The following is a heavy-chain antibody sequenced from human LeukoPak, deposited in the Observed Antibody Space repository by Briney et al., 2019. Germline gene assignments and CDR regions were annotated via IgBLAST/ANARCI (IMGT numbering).Heavy chain of an antibody. D-gene: IGHD6-19*01. V-gene: IGHV1-69*06. CDR3: ARDWADRSGWYF. Sequence: SVKVSCKAPGGTFSSYAISWVRQAPGQGLEWMGGIIPIFGTANYAQKFQGRVTITADKSTSTAYMELSSLRSEDTAVYYCARDWADRSGWYFWGQGTLVTVSS. CDR1: GGTFSSYA. CDR2: IIPIFGTA. J-gene: IGHJ4*02.